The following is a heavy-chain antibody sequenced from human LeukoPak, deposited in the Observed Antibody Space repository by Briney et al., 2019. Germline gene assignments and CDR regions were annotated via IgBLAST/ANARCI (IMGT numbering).Heavy chain of an antibody. J-gene: IGHJ3*02. D-gene: IGHD4/OR15-4a*01. CDR2: IYYSGST. V-gene: IGHV4-39*01. CDR1: GGSISSSSYY. CDR3: ARVGAPSHDAFDI. Sequence: LETLSLTCTVSGGSISSSSYYWGWIRQPPGKGLEWIGSIYYSGSTYYNPSLKSRVTISVDTSKNQFSLKLSSVTAADTAVYYCARVGAPSHDAFDIWGQGTMVTVSS.